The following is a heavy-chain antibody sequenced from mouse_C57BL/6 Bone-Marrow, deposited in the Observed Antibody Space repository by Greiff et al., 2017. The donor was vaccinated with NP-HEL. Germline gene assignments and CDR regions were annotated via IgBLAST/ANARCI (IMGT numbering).Heavy chain of an antibody. Sequence: QVQLQQPGAELVKPGASVKLSCKASGYTFTSYWMHWVKQRPGQGLEWIGMIHPNSGSTNYNEKFKSKATLTVDKSSSTAYMQLSSLTSEDSAVYYCARKGIGYSMDYWGQGTSLTVSS. CDR2: IHPNSGST. CDR3: ARKGIGYSMDY. CDR1: GYTFTSYW. J-gene: IGHJ4*01. V-gene: IGHV1-64*01. D-gene: IGHD2-14*01.